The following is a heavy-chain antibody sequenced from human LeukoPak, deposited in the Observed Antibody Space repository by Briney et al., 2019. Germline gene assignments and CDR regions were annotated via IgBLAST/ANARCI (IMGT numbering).Heavy chain of an antibody. CDR3: AREEYGPIAARTFDY. CDR1: GFTFSNYW. D-gene: IGHD6-6*01. CDR2: INSDGINT. V-gene: IGHV3-74*01. Sequence: GGSLRLSCAASGFTFSNYWMHWVRQAPGKGLVWVSRINSDGINTSYADSVKGRFTISRDNAKNSLYLQMNSLRAEDTAVYYCAREEYGPIAARTFDYWGQGTPVTVSS. J-gene: IGHJ4*02.